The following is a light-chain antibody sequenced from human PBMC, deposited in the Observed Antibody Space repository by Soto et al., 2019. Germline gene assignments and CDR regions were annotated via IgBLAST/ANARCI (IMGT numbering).Light chain of an antibody. CDR1: QGIRND. Sequence: AIQMTQSPSSLSASVGDRVTITCRASQGIRNDLGWYQQKPGKAPKLLIYAASSLQSGVPSRFSGSASGTDFTLTISSLQPEDFASYYCLQDYNYPRTFGQGTKLEIK. J-gene: IGKJ2*01. CDR2: AAS. V-gene: IGKV1-6*01. CDR3: LQDYNYPRT.